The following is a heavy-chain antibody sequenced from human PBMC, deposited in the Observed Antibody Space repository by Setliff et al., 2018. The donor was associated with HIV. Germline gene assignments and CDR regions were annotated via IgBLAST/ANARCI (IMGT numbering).Heavy chain of an antibody. CDR3: ARWSSGWSY. CDR2: ISHGST. CDR1: GGSFSGYY. Sequence: PSETLSLTCAVYGGSFSGYYWTWIRQPPGKGLEYIGSISHGSTYYTPSLDSRVTISVDTSKNRFSLKLSSVTAADTAVYYCARWSSGWSYWGRGTLVTVSS. J-gene: IGHJ4*02. D-gene: IGHD6-19*01. V-gene: IGHV4-34*01.